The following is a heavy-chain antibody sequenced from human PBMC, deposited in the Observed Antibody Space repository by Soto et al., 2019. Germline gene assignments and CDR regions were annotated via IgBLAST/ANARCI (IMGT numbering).Heavy chain of an antibody. V-gene: IGHV3-30-3*01. CDR3: ARDQVVVVASLPYYGMDV. Sequence: QVQLVESGGGVVQPGRSLRLSCAASGFTFSSYAMHWVRQAPGKGLAWVAVISYDGSNKYYADSVKGRFTISRDNSKNTLYLQMNSLRAEDTAVYYCARDQVVVVASLPYYGMDVLGQGTTVTVSS. CDR2: ISYDGSNK. J-gene: IGHJ6*02. CDR1: GFTFSSYA. D-gene: IGHD2-15*01.